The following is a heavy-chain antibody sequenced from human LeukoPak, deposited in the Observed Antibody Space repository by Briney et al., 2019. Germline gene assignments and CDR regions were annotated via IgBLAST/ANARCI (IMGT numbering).Heavy chain of an antibody. Sequence: GGSLRLSCAASGFTFSDCYMSWIRQAPGKGLEWVSYISSSGSTIYYADSVKGRFTISRDNAKNSLYLQMNSLRAEDTAVYYCARDKKSESCDSSGYYYYYYGMDVWGQGTTVTVSS. J-gene: IGHJ6*02. D-gene: IGHD3-22*01. CDR3: ARDKKSESCDSSGYYYYYYGMDV. CDR2: ISSSGSTI. V-gene: IGHV3-11*01. CDR1: GFTFSDCY.